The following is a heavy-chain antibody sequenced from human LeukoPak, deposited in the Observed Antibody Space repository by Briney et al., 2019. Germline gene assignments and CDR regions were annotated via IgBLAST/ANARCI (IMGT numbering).Heavy chain of an antibody. CDR1: GFTFSSYT. J-gene: IGHJ4*02. CDR2: ISSGSSYI. D-gene: IGHD1-26*01. V-gene: IGHV3-21*01. Sequence: PGGSLRLSCAAPGFTFSSYTMNWVRQAPGKGLEWVPIISSGSSYIHYTDSVKGRFTISRDNAKNSLYLQMNRLRAEDTAVYYCARDYRMELRGKSSSALDYWGQGTLVTVSS. CDR3: ARDYRMELRGKSSSALDY.